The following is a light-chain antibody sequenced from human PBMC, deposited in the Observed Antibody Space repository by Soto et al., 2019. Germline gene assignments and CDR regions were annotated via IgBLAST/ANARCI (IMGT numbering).Light chain of an antibody. CDR2: DAS. CDR1: QSISSW. J-gene: IGKJ4*01. CDR3: QQYNSPPLT. Sequence: DIQMTQSPSTLSASVGDRVTITCRASQSISSWLAWYQQKPGKAPKLLIYDASSLESGVPSRFSGSGSGTEFTLTISSLQPDDFATYCCQQYNSPPLTFGGGTKVEIK. V-gene: IGKV1-5*01.